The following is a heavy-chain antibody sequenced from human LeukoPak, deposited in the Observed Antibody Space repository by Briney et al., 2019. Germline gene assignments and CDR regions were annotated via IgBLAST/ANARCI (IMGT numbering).Heavy chain of an antibody. D-gene: IGHD3-16*02. V-gene: IGHV4-61*02. CDR1: GGSISSSSYY. CDR3: AGGGPMITFGGVIVIDEDWGTLNWFDP. CDR2: IYTSGST. J-gene: IGHJ5*02. Sequence: SETLSLTCTVSGGSISSSSYYWSWIRQPAGKGLEWIGRIYTSGSTNYNPSLKSRVTMSVDTSKNQFSLKLSSVTAADTAVYYCAGGGPMITFGGVIVIDEDWGTLNWFDPWGQGTLVTVSS.